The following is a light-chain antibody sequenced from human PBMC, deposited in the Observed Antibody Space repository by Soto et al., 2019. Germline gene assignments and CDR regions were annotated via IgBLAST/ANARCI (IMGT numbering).Light chain of an antibody. V-gene: IGKV3-15*01. J-gene: IGKJ5*01. CDR1: QIISGN. Sequence: RQSPATLSLSPGERATLSCRASQIISGNLAWYQQKPGQAPRLLIYGASTRATGIPARFSGSGSETEFTLTISSLQSVDFAVYYCQQYDNWPPCTFGQGTRLEIK. CDR2: GAS. CDR3: QQYDNWPPCT.